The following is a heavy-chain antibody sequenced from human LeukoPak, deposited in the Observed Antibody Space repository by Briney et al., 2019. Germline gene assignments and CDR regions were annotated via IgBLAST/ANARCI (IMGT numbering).Heavy chain of an antibody. CDR1: GDSFSSNSAA. CDR3: VRDPVGGSTIFDC. V-gene: IGHV6-1*01. Sequence: SQTLSLTCVISGDSFSSNSAAWNWIRQSPSRGLEWLGRTYYRSKWYYDYSVAMKSRVTINPDTSKNQFSLQLSSVTPEDTAVYYCVRDPVGGSTIFDCWGQGTLVTVSS. J-gene: IGHJ4*02. D-gene: IGHD1-26*01. CDR2: TYYRSKWYY.